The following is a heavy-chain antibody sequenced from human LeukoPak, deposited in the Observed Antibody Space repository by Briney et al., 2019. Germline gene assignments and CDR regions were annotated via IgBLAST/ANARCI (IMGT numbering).Heavy chain of an antibody. V-gene: IGHV5-51*01. Sequence: GESLKISCKGSGYSFTSYWIGWVRAMPGKGLKWMGIIYPADSDTRYSPSFQGQVTIVADKSISTVYLQWSSLEASDIAMYYCAIAADGSTFFDYWGQGTLVTVSS. J-gene: IGHJ4*02. CDR1: GYSFTSYW. CDR3: AIAADGSTFFDY. CDR2: IYPADSDT. D-gene: IGHD6-13*01.